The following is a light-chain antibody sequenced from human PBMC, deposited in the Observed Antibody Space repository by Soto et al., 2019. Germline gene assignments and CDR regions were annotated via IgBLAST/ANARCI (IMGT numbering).Light chain of an antibody. CDR2: GAS. CDR1: QSVSSD. J-gene: IGKJ2*01. V-gene: IGKV3-15*01. CDR3: HQYNNWPPYT. Sequence: EIVMTQSPDTLSVSPGVRVTFSCRASQSVSSDLAWYQQKPGQAPRLLIYGASTRATDIAARSSGSGSGTDITLTIISLQSEDFDVYYCHQYNNWPPYTFGQGTMLEIK.